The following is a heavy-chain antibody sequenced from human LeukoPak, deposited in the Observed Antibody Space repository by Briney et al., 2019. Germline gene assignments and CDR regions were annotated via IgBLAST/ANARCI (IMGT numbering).Heavy chain of an antibody. J-gene: IGHJ4*02. CDR2: ISYDGSNK. Sequence: PGGSLRLSCAASGFTFSSYGMHWVRQAPGKGLEWVAVISYDGSNKYYADSVKGRFTISRDNSKNTLYLQMNSLRTEDTAVYYCAKDRSSVRPPEIDYWGQGTLVTVSS. CDR1: GFTFSSYG. D-gene: IGHD1-14*01. V-gene: IGHV3-30*18. CDR3: AKDRSSVRPPEIDY.